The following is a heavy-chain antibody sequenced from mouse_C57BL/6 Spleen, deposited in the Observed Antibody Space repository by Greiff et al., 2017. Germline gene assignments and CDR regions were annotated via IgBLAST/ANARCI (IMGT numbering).Heavy chain of an antibody. J-gene: IGHJ4*01. CDR2: INPNNGGT. D-gene: IGHD2-5*01. V-gene: IGHV1-22*01. CDR3: ARRGAYYSNYDAMDY. Sequence: EVQLQQSGPELVKPGASVKMSCKASGYTFTDYNMHWVKQSHGKSLEWIGYINPNNGGTSYNQKFKGKATLTVNKSRSTAYMGLRSLRSEESAVYYCARRGAYYSNYDAMDYWGQGTSVTVSS. CDR1: GYTFTDYN.